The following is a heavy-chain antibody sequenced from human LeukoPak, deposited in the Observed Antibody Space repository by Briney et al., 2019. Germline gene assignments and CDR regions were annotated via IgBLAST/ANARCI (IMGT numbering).Heavy chain of an antibody. J-gene: IGHJ4*02. D-gene: IGHD3-22*01. V-gene: IGHV4-39*07. Sequence: SETLSLTCTVSGGSISSSRYYWGWIRQPPGKGLEWIGSIYYSGSTYYNPSLKSRVTISVDTSKNQFSLKLSSVTAADTAVYYCARAPYYYDSSGYPEHFDYWGQGTLVTVSS. CDR2: IYYSGST. CDR3: ARAPYYYDSSGYPEHFDY. CDR1: GGSISSSRYY.